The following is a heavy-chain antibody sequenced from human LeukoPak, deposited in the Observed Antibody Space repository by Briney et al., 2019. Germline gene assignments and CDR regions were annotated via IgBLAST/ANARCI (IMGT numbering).Heavy chain of an antibody. J-gene: IGHJ5*02. Sequence: SETLSLTCTVSGGSISSSSYYWGWIRQPPGKGLEWIRSIYYSGSTYYNPSLKSRVTISVDTSKNQFSLKLSSVTAADTAVYYCARPTRPLLVWFDPWGQGTLVTVSS. D-gene: IGHD3-3*01. CDR3: ARPTRPLLVWFDP. V-gene: IGHV4-39*01. CDR2: IYYSGST. CDR1: GGSISSSSYY.